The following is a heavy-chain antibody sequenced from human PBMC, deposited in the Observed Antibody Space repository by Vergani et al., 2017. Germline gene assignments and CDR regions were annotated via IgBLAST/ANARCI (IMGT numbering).Heavy chain of an antibody. CDR3: ARDSYYYDSSGYYPNWFDP. CDR2: IYYSGST. Sequence: QVQLQESGPGLVKPSETLSLTCTVSGGSISSYYWSWIRQPPGKGLEWIGYIYYSGSTNYNPSLKSRVTISVDTSKNQFSLKLSSVTAADTAVYYCARDSYYYDSSGYYPNWFDPWGQGTLVTVSS. CDR1: GGSISSYY. V-gene: IGHV4-59*01. D-gene: IGHD3-22*01. J-gene: IGHJ5*02.